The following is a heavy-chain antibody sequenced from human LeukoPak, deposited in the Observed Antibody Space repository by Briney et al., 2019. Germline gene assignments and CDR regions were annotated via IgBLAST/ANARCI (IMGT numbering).Heavy chain of an antibody. J-gene: IGHJ4*02. V-gene: IGHV3-23*01. CDR2: IGSSSAGTT. Sequence: GESLRLSCAASGFTFSSFPMTWVRQAPGKGLEWVSAIGSSSAGTTYYADSVKGRFTISRDDSKNTLYLQMNSLTVEDTAVYYCAKDRGYWGQGTLVTVSS. CDR1: GFTFSSFP. CDR3: AKDRGY.